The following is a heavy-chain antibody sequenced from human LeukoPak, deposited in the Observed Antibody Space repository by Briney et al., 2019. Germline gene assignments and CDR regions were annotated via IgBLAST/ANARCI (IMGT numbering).Heavy chain of an antibody. CDR1: GFTFSSYA. V-gene: IGHV3-30*04. D-gene: IGHD3-9*01. CDR2: ISDYESGSNE. J-gene: IGHJ3*02. Sequence: PGRSLRLSCAASGFTFSSYAMHWDRQAPGKGLEWVALISDYESGSNEYYADSVKGRFTISRDNAKNSLYLQMNSLRAEDTAVYYCVRDRYDILTGYNDAFDIWGQGTMVTVSS. CDR3: VRDRYDILTGYNDAFDI.